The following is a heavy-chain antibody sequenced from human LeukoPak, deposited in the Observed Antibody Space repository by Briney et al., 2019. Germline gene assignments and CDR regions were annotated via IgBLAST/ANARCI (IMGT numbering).Heavy chain of an antibody. CDR2: ISYDGSKE. Sequence: GGSLRLSCAGSGFAFSSYAMHWVSQAPGKGLEWVAVISYDGSKEYYTDSVKGRFTISRDNSENTLYLQINSLRVEDTAVYYCARDRVVGTIASDAFDIWGQGTMVTVSS. CDR3: ARDRVVGTIASDAFDI. D-gene: IGHD2-15*01. J-gene: IGHJ3*02. CDR1: GFAFSSYA. V-gene: IGHV3-30-3*01.